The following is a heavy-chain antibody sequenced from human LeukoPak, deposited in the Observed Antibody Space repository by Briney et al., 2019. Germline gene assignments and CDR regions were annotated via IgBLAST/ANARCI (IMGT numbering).Heavy chain of an antibody. D-gene: IGHD1-26*01. CDR1: GGSISSSSYY. V-gene: IGHV4-39*07. Sequence: SETLSLTCTVSGGSISSSSYYWGWIRQPPGKGLEWIGSIYYSGSTYYNPSLKSRVTISVDTSKNQFSLKLSSVTAADTAVYYCARSRDLLTDAFDIWGQGTMVTVSS. CDR3: ARSRDLLTDAFDI. J-gene: IGHJ3*02. CDR2: IYYSGST.